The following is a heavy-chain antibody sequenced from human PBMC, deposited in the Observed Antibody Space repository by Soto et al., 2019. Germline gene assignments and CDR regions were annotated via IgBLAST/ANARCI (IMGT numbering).Heavy chain of an antibody. CDR2: VSSRPNNYAT. V-gene: IGHV3-73*01. CDR3: ARHWGSGSEFGD. Sequence: GGSLRLSCAGSGFTFSGSAMHWVRQASGKGLEWVGRVSSRPNNYATAYAASVKGRFTISRDDSRNTAYLQMNSLKTEDTAVYYCARHWGSGSEFGDWGQGTLVTVSS. D-gene: IGHD3-10*01. CDR1: GFTFSGSA. J-gene: IGHJ4*02.